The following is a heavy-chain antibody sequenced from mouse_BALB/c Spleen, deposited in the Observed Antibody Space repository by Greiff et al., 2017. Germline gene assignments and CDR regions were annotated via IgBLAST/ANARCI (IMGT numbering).Heavy chain of an antibody. CDR1: GFTFSSYA. CDR3: ARVYYGNHVGMDY. CDR2: ISSGGST. J-gene: IGHJ4*01. V-gene: IGHV5-6-5*01. D-gene: IGHD2-1*01. Sequence: EVQRVESGGGLVKPGGSLKLSCAASGFTFSSYAMSWVRQTPEKRLEWVASISSGGSTYYPDSVKGRFTISRDNARNILYLQMSSLRSEDTAMYHCARVYYGNHVGMDYWGQGTSVTVSS.